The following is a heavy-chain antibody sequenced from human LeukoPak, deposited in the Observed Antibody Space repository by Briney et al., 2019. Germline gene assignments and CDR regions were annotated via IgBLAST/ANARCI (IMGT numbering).Heavy chain of an antibody. J-gene: IGHJ3*02. Sequence: SETLSLTCTVSGASIGSYYWTWIRQPPGKGLEWIGYIYYSGSTNYNPSLKSRVTISVDTSKNQFSLKLSSVTTADTAVYYCARYYYDNSGSIYAFDIWGQGTMVTVSS. CDR3: ARYYYDNSGSIYAFDI. CDR1: GASIGSYY. V-gene: IGHV4-59*01. D-gene: IGHD3-22*01. CDR2: IYYSGST.